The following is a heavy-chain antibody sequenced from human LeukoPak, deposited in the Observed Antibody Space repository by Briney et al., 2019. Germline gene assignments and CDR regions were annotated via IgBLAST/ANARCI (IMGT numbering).Heavy chain of an antibody. V-gene: IGHV3-21*01. CDR2: ISSSSSYI. CDR3: ARDRALWFGKLYYYYGMDV. D-gene: IGHD3-10*01. J-gene: IGHJ6*04. CDR1: GFTFSSYS. Sequence: GGSLRLSCAASGFTFSSYSMNWVRQAPGKGLEWVSSISSSSSYIYYADSVKGRFTISRDNAKNSLYLQMNSLRAEDTAVYYCARDRALWFGKLYYYYGMDVWGKGTTVTVSS.